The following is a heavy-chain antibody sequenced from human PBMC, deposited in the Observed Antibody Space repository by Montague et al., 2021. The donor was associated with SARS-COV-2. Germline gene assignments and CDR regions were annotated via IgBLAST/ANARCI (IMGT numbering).Heavy chain of an antibody. V-gene: IGHV4-39*01. Sequence: SETLSLTCAVSDGYFSSGVYEWWGWIRQPPGKGLQWIGSASYSGSTTYTPSLKNRVTVSVDTSGSQFYLRLHSVTATDTAVYYCAGRTRSGVIGNYFDPWGQGTLVTVSS. CDR1: DGYFSSGVYE. CDR3: AGRTRSGVIGNYFDP. J-gene: IGHJ4*02. D-gene: IGHD2-21*01. CDR2: ASYSGST.